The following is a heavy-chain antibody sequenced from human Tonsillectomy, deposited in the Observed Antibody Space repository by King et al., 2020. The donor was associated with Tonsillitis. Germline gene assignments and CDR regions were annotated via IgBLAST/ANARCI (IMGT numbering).Heavy chain of an antibody. CDR2: IASSGSTI. D-gene: IGHD3-16*01. Sequence: VQLVESGGGLFKPGGSLRLSCAASEFTFSDYYMSWILQAPGKGLEWVAEIASSGSTIFYADSLKGRFTISRDNAKNSLYLQMNSLRDEDTAVYYCAGEQDDHVWGKNGMDVWGQGTTVTVSS. J-gene: IGHJ6*02. CDR3: AGEQDDHVWGKNGMDV. V-gene: IGHV3-11*01. CDR1: EFTFSDYY.